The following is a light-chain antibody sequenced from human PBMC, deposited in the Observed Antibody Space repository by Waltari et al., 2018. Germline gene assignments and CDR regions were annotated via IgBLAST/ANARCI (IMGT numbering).Light chain of an antibody. CDR2: DVT. CDR1: SRDVGAYNY. CDR3: CSYAGSSLFV. V-gene: IGLV2-11*01. J-gene: IGLJ1*01. Sequence: QSALTQPRSVSGPPGQSVTISCTGTSRDVGAYNYFSWYQHHPGKTPNVMIFDVTKRPSGVPDRFSGSKSGNTASLTISGLQAEDEADYFCCSYAGSSLFVFGTGTKVTVL.